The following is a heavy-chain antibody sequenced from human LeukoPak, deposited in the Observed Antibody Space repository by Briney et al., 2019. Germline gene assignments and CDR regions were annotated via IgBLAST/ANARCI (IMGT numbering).Heavy chain of an antibody. D-gene: IGHD3-10*01. CDR2: VYYTGTT. V-gene: IGHV4-39*01. CDR1: GASIRISNYY. Sequence: PSETLSLTCTVSGASIRISNYYWGWIRQPPGKGLEWNASVYYTGTTYYNPSLKSRVTIFVETSKNQVSLRLSSVTAADTAVYYCARHSNYASGSTAKGLFDYWGQGILVSVSS. CDR3: ARHSNYASGSTAKGLFDY. J-gene: IGHJ4*02.